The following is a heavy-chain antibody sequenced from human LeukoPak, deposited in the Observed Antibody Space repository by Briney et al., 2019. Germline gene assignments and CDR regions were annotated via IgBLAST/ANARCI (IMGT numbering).Heavy chain of an antibody. CDR1: GGSFSGYY. J-gene: IGHJ4*02. Sequence: PSETLSLTCAVYGGSFSGYYWSWIRQPPGKGLEWIGEINHSGSTNYNPSLKSRVTISVDTSKNQFSLKLSSVTAADTAVYYCAREGRQLGQGGHDYWGQGTLVTVSS. V-gene: IGHV4-34*01. CDR2: INHSGST. CDR3: AREGRQLGQGGHDY. D-gene: IGHD3-16*01.